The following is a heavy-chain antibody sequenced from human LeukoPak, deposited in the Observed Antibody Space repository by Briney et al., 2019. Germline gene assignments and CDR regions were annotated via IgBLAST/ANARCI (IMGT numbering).Heavy chain of an antibody. CDR3: ARGLRSWYDILTGYYYYYYMDV. CDR2: IIPIFGTA. Sequence: GASVKVSCKASGGTFSSYAISWVRQAPGQGLEWMGRIIPIFGTANYAQKFQGRVTITTDESTSTAYMELSSLRSEDTAVYYCARGLRSWYDILTGYYYYYYMDVWGKGTTVTVSS. J-gene: IGHJ6*03. D-gene: IGHD3-9*01. CDR1: GGTFSSYA. V-gene: IGHV1-69*05.